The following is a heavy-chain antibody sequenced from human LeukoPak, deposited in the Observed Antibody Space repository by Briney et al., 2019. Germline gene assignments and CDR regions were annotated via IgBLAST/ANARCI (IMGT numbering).Heavy chain of an antibody. CDR2: IGGSDGRT. Sequence: PGGSLRLSCAASGFTFSSYAMRWVRQAPGKGLEWVSGIGGSDGRTYYADSVKGRFTISRDNSKNTLYLQMNSLRAEDTAIYYCAKMPVSYSSGWSTFDYWGQGSLVTVSS. CDR1: GFTFSSYA. V-gene: IGHV3-23*01. J-gene: IGHJ4*02. D-gene: IGHD6-19*01. CDR3: AKMPVSYSSGWSTFDY.